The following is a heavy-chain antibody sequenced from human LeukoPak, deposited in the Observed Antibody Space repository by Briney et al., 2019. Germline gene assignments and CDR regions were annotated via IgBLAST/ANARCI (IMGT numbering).Heavy chain of an antibody. V-gene: IGHV4-34*01. CDR3: ARGLKRGYSGSYIDY. CDR1: GGSFSGYY. CDR2: INHSGST. J-gene: IGHJ4*02. Sequence: PSETLSLTCAVYGGSFSGYYWGWIRQPPGKGLEWIGEINHSGSTNYNPSLKSRVTISVDTSKNQFSLKLSSVTAADTAVYYCARGLKRGYSGSYIDYWGQGTLVTVSS. D-gene: IGHD5-12*01.